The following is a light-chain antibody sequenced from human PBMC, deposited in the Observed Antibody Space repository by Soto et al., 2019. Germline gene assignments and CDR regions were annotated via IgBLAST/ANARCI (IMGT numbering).Light chain of an antibody. J-gene: IGKJ3*01. CDR1: QTVSDD. V-gene: IGKV3-15*01. Sequence: EIVMTQSPATLFVSPGERATLSCRASQTVSDDLAWYQQKPGQAPRPLIYGASTRATDIPARFSGGGSGTEFTLTISSLQSEDSAIYYCQQYHDWPPITFGRGTKVNI. CDR2: GAS. CDR3: QQYHDWPPIT.